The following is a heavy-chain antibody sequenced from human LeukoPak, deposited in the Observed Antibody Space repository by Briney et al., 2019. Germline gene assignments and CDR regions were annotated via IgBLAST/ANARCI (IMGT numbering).Heavy chain of an antibody. CDR1: GFTFSTHW. V-gene: IGHV3-74*01. Sequence: GGSLRLSCAASGFTFSTHWMHWVRQVPGKGLVWVSRINSDGTSTHYADSVKGRFTISRDNAKNTLYLQMNTLRAEDTAVYYCARVNYGGNSFSDYWGQGTLVTVSS. D-gene: IGHD4-23*01. CDR2: INSDGTST. J-gene: IGHJ4*02. CDR3: ARVNYGGNSFSDY.